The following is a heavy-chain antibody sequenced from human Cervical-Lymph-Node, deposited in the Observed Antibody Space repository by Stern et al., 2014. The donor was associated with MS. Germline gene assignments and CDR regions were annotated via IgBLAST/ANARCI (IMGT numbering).Heavy chain of an antibody. D-gene: IGHD1-20*01. J-gene: IGHJ3*02. V-gene: IGHV1-2*02. Sequence: VHLVESGAEVKKPGASVKVSCKASGYTFSDHYMNWVRQAPGQGLEWMGWINSKSGITNYAQNVQGRVTMTRDTSISTFYMELSSLRSDDTAVYYCARELNWNDIFTNVFDIWGQGTMVTVSS. CDR1: GYTFSDHY. CDR2: INSKSGIT. CDR3: ARELNWNDIFTNVFDI.